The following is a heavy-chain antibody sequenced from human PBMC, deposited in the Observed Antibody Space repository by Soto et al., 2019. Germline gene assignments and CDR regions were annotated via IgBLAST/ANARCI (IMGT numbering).Heavy chain of an antibody. CDR3: ARETRARFDP. Sequence: PSETLSLTCTVSGVVLGSGGYSWSWIRQPPGKDLEWIGYISDSGSTNYNLSLKSRVTISLDRSTNQFSLRLTSVTAADTAVYYCARETRARFDPWGQGALVTVSS. CDR1: GVVLGSGGYS. V-gene: IGHV4-30-2*01. CDR2: ISDSGST. J-gene: IGHJ5*02.